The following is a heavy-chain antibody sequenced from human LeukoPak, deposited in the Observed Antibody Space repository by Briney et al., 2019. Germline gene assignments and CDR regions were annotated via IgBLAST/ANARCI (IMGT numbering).Heavy chain of an antibody. V-gene: IGHV4-39*07. Sequence: SETLSLTCTVSGGSISSSSYYWGWLRQPPGKRLEWIGSIYYSGSTYYNPSLKSRVTISVDTSKNQFSLKLSSVTAADTAVYYCAREGQRYQLRSYYFDYWGQGTLVTVSS. CDR2: IYYSGST. CDR1: GGSISSSSYY. J-gene: IGHJ4*02. D-gene: IGHD2-2*01. CDR3: AREGQRYQLRSYYFDY.